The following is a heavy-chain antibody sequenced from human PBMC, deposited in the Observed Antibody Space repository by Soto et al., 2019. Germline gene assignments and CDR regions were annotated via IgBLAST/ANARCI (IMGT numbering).Heavy chain of an antibody. D-gene: IGHD2-15*01. V-gene: IGHV1-69*01. Sequence: QVQLVQSGAEVKKPGSSVKVSCKASGGTFSSYAISWVRQAPGQGLEWMGGILPIFGTANYAQKFQGRVTITADESTRTAYMELSSLRSEDTAVYYCARDRRDCSGGSCYSEPSLYNWFDPWGQGTLVTVSS. CDR1: GGTFSSYA. CDR3: ARDRRDCSGGSCYSEPSLYNWFDP. J-gene: IGHJ5*02. CDR2: ILPIFGTA.